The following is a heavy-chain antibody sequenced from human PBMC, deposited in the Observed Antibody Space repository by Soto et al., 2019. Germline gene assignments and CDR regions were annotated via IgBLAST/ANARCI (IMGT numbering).Heavy chain of an antibody. V-gene: IGHV2-5*02. J-gene: IGHJ3*01. CDR1: GFSFSADGVG. D-gene: IGHD3-16*01. CDR3: AHAFGGTSWPNDAFDV. CDR2: IYWDDDT. Sequence: HITLKESGPPLVKPTQTLTLTCIFSGFSFSADGVGVGWIRQPPGKTLEWLALIYWDDDTRYRPSLKSRLTITKDSSKNQVVLTMTNTHPLDTATYYCAHAFGGTSWPNDAFDVWGQGTVVTVSS.